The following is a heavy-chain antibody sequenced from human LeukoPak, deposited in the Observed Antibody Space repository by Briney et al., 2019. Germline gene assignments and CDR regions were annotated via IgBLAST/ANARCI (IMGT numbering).Heavy chain of an antibody. D-gene: IGHD6-13*01. Sequence: ASVKVSCKASGYTFTNYDINWVRQATGQGLDGMGWRNPKSGRTGFAQKFQGRLTMTADTSISTAYMELSSLTSDDTAVYYCARGPVSTHGMDVWGQGTTVTVSS. J-gene: IGHJ6*02. V-gene: IGHV1-8*01. CDR2: RNPKSGRT. CDR3: ARGPVSTHGMDV. CDR1: GYTFTNYD.